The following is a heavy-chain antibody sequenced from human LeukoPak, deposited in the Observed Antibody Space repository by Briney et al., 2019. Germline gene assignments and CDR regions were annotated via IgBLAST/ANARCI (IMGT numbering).Heavy chain of an antibody. CDR2: INWDSDHI. D-gene: IGHD5-12*01. CDR1: GFTSNDST. J-gene: IGHJ4*02. Sequence: GGSLRLSCAASGFTSNDSTMHWVRRAPGKGLEWVSGINWDSDHIGYADSVKGRFTISRDNAKNSLYLQMNSLRAEDTAVYYCARAAVRGYSGYEAFFDYWGQGTLVTVSS. CDR3: ARAAVRGYSGYEAFFDY. V-gene: IGHV3-9*02.